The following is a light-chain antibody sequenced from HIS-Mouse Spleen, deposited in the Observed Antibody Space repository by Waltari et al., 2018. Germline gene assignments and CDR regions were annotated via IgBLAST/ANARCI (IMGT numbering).Light chain of an antibody. CDR3: GTWDSSLSAWV. J-gene: IGLJ3*02. CDR2: DNN. Sequence: QSVLTHPPSVSAAPGQKVPISCPGSSSTIRNNSVSLYQQLPGPAPKLLIYDNNKRPSGIPDRFSGSKSGTSATLGITGLQTGDEADYYCGTWDSSLSAWVFGGGTKLTVL. CDR1: SSTIRNNS. V-gene: IGLV1-51*01.